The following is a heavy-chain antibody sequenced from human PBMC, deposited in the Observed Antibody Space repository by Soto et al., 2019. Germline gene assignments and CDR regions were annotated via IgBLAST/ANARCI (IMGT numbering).Heavy chain of an antibody. CDR3: ATAMGGDSGGYFHH. V-gene: IGHV4-39*01. CDR2: VFYSGSA. J-gene: IGHJ1*01. Sequence: LQESGPGLVRPSETLSLTCSVSGASISSSGFHWGWIRQPPGKGLECIGNVFYSGSAYYNPSLKSRVTISLDTSKNQFSLKLTSVTAADTAVYYCATAMGGDSGGYFHHWGQGTLVTVSS. D-gene: IGHD4-17*01. CDR1: GASISSSGFH.